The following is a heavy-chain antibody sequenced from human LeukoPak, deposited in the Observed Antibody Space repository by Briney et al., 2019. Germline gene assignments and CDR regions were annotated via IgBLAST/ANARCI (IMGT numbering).Heavy chain of an antibody. J-gene: IGHJ4*02. CDR3: ARDAGVKVTTD. CDR2: MNHKSGGR. D-gene: IGHD1-1*01. CDR1: GYTFTGFY. Sequence: ASVRVSCETSGYTFTGFYLHCVREAPGRGRGWKGWMNHKSGGRNYAQKFQGRVTMTRETSISTDEMEERRLRSDIMAVYFWARDAGVKVTTDWGQGTLVTVSS. V-gene: IGHV1-2*02.